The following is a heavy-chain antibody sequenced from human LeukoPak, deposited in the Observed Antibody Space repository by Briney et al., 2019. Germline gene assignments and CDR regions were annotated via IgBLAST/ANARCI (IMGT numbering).Heavy chain of an antibody. Sequence: SATLSLTCTVSGGSFTTHYWSWIRQPPGKGLEWIGSTNYNPSLKSRVTISIDTSNNEVSLMLTSVTAADTAVYYCASDSISMNAFDAWGQGTMVTVSS. D-gene: IGHD3-22*01. J-gene: IGHJ3*01. CDR3: ASDSISMNAFDA. CDR2: ST. V-gene: IGHV4-59*11. CDR1: GGSFTTHY.